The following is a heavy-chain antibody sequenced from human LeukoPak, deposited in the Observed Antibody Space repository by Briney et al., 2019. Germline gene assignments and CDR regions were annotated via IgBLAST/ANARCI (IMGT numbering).Heavy chain of an antibody. J-gene: IGHJ3*02. Sequence: SETLSLTCAVYGGSFSGYYWSWIRQPPGKGLEWIGETNHSGSTNYNPSLKSRVTISVDTSKNQFSLKLSSVTAADTAVYYCARLGRFLEWLPLKAFDIWGQGTMVTASS. CDR1: GGSFSGYY. D-gene: IGHD3-3*01. CDR3: ARLGRFLEWLPLKAFDI. CDR2: TNHSGST. V-gene: IGHV4-34*01.